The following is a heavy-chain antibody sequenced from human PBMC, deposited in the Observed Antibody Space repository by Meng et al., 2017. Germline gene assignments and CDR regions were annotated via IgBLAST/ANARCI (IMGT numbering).Heavy chain of an antibody. D-gene: IGHD6-13*01. CDR1: GFNFRNYW. Sequence: EVQVVGSAGGLVQSGGSLRLSCTASGFNFRNYWMHWVRQAPGKGLEWVGRIERKSDGGTIYYAAPVKGRFTISRDDSKNTLYLQMDSLINEDTAVYFCATGAAAADHWGQGTLVTVSS. CDR3: ATGAAAADH. J-gene: IGHJ4*02. CDR2: IERKSDGGTI. V-gene: IGHV3-15*04.